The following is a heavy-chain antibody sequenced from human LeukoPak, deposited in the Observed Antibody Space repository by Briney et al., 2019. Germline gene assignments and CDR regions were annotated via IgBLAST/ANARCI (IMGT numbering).Heavy chain of an antibody. D-gene: IGHD3-10*01. CDR1: GFTFSSYW. J-gene: IGHJ4*02. CDR2: LNQDGSER. V-gene: IGHV3-7*02. CDR3: AKCGSGSNFDY. Sequence: GGSLRLSCAASGFTFSSYWMSWVRQTPGKGLEWVAHLNQDGSERYYVDSVKGRFTISREDAKNSLYLQMNSLRAEDTAVYYCAKCGSGSNFDYWGQGILVTVSS.